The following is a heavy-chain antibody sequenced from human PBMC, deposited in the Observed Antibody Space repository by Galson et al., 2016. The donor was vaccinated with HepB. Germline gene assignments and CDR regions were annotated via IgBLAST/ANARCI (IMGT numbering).Heavy chain of an antibody. Sequence: SLRLSCAGSGFTFNSYAMNWVRQAPGKGLEWISLISDNGHATYYADPVRGRFSIARDNSKNTLYLQMNSLRADDPAVYYCAKGPPGTRGSLDSWGQGTLVTVSS. V-gene: IGHV3-23*01. J-gene: IGHJ4*02. CDR1: GFTFNSYA. CDR3: AKGPPGTRGSLDS. D-gene: IGHD1-14*01. CDR2: ISDNGHAT.